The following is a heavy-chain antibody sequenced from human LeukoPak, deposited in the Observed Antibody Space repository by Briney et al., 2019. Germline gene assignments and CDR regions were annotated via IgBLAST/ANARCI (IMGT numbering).Heavy chain of an antibody. CDR2: INPNNGFT. CDR1: GYTFTGYY. V-gene: IGHV1-2*02. Sequence: ASVKVSCKASGYTFTGYYIHWVRQAPGQGLSWMGWINPNNGFTAYAQTFQGRVTMTRDTSISTVYMDLSSLTSDDTAVYYCARDRGARLERLHAFDIWGQGTMVAVSS. J-gene: IGHJ3*02. CDR3: ARDRGARLERLHAFDI. D-gene: IGHD1-1*01.